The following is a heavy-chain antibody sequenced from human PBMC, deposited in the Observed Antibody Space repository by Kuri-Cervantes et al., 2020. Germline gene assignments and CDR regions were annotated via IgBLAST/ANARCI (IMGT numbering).Heavy chain of an antibody. CDR3: ARSWITESGY. V-gene: IGHV3-53*01. D-gene: IGHD2-2*03. CDR1: GFIVNNSY. J-gene: IGHJ4*02. CDR2: VHSGGNT. Sequence: GGSLRLSCAASGFIVNNSYMAWARQAPGKGLEWVSVVHSGGNTYYADSVKGRFTISRDSSKNTVYLQMNSLRVEDTAVYYCARSWITESGYWGQGTLVTDSS.